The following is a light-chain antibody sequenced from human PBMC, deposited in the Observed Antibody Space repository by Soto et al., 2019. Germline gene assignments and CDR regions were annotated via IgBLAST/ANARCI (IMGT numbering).Light chain of an antibody. CDR2: GSS. CDR1: QSVSNNF. Sequence: EIVLTQSPGTLSLSPGEGATLSCRASQSVSNNFVAWYQQRPGKAARLLIYGSSSRASGIPDRFSGSGSGTDFTLTISRLEPEDFAVYYCQQYCCSLLSFGGWTKVEIK. CDR3: QQYCCSLLS. J-gene: IGKJ4*01. V-gene: IGKV3-20*01.